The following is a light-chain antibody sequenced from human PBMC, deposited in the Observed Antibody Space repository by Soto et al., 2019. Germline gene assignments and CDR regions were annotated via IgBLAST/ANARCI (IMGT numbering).Light chain of an antibody. CDR3: QQYNSYSPYT. V-gene: IGKV1-5*01. CDR1: QSISSW. Sequence: DIQMTQSPSTLSASVGDRVTITCRASQSISSWLAWYQQKPGKAPKLLIYDACSLESGVPSRFSGGGSGTKFTRTISSLQPDDFATYYCQQYNSYSPYTFGQGTKLEIK. CDR2: DAC. J-gene: IGKJ2*01.